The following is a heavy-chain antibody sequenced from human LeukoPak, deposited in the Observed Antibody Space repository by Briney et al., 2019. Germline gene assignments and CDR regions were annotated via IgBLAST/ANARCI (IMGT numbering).Heavy chain of an antibody. J-gene: IGHJ4*02. CDR3: ARDLLGYCSSTSCSLDY. Sequence: ASVKVSCKASGGTFSSYAISWVRQAPGQGLEWMGGIIPIFGTANYAQKFQGRVTITADESTSTAYMELSSLRSEDTAVYYCARDLLGYCSSTSCSLDYWGQGTLDTVSS. CDR1: GGTFSSYA. CDR2: IIPIFGTA. D-gene: IGHD2-2*01. V-gene: IGHV1-69*13.